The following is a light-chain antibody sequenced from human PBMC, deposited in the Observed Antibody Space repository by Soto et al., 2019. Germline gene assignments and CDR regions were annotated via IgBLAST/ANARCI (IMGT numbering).Light chain of an antibody. CDR3: SSYRSSSTWV. Sequence: QSVLTQPPSVSGAPGQRVTIACTGSTSNIGAGYDVHWYRHLPGAAPKLLLSGHSHRPSGVPDRLSGSKSGTSASLAITGLQAEDEADYYCSSYRSSSTWVFGGGTKLTVL. J-gene: IGLJ3*02. V-gene: IGLV1-40*01. CDR2: GHS. CDR1: TSNIGAGYD.